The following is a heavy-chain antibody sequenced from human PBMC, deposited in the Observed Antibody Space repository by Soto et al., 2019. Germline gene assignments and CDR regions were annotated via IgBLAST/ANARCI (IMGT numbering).Heavy chain of an antibody. V-gene: IGHV4-31*03. CDR2: IYYSGST. CDR1: GGSISIGGYY. CDR3: ARGDYGDYRMYYFDY. Sequence: SETLSLTCTVSGGSISIGGYYWSCIRQHPGKGLEWIGYIYYSGSTYYNPSLKSRVTISVDTSKNQFSLKLSSVTAADTAVYYCARGDYGDYRMYYFDYWGQGTLVTVSS. D-gene: IGHD4-17*01. J-gene: IGHJ4*02.